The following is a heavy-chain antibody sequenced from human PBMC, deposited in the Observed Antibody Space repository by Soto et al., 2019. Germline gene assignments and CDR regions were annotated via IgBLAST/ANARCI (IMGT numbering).Heavy chain of an antibody. V-gene: IGHV3-74*01. J-gene: IGHJ6*02. CDR1: GFTFSNYL. CDR3: ARGVPNYYAMDA. CDR2: IKFDGSNT. Sequence: GGSLRLSCAASGFTFSNYLMHWVRQAPGKGLVWVSRIKFDGSNTDYADSVKGRFTISRDNAKNTLYLQMNSLRAEDTTLYYCARGVPNYYAMDAWGQGTTVTVSS.